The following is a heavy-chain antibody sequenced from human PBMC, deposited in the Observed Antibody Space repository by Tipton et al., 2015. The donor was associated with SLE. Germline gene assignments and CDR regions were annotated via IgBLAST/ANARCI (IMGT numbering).Heavy chain of an antibody. J-gene: IGHJ4*02. CDR1: GASISSSY. D-gene: IGHD2-15*01. V-gene: IGHV4-59*12. CDR2: IYQSGGT. CDR3: ARGLTQSPDY. Sequence: TLSLTCNVSGASISSSYLSWIRQPPGKGLEWIGHIYQSGGTYYNPSLKGRVTISVDTSKNQFSLKLTSVTAADTTVYYCARGLTQSPDYWGQGTLVTVSS.